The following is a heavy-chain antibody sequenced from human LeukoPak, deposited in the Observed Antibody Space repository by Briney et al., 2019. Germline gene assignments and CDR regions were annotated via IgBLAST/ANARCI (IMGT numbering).Heavy chain of an antibody. CDR2: ISSSSSYI. J-gene: IGHJ4*02. D-gene: IGHD6-13*01. CDR1: GFTFSSYS. V-gene: IGHV3-21*01. CDR3: ASLGIAAAGTIDY. Sequence: GGSLRLSCAASGFTFSSYSMNWVRQAPGKGLEWVSSISSSSSYIYYADSVKGRFTISRDNAKNSLYLQMNSLRAEDTAVYYCASLGIAAAGTIDYWGQGTLVTVSS.